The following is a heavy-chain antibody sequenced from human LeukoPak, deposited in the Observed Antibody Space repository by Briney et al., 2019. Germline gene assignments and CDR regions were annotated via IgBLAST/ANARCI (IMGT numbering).Heavy chain of an antibody. Sequence: ASVKVSCKASGYTFTSYGISWVRQAPGQGLEWMGWISAYNGNTNYAQKLQGRVTMTTDTSTSTAYMELRSLRSDDTAVYYCARDAWYSGYEAELVLGWFDLWGQGTLVTVSS. J-gene: IGHJ5*02. CDR1: GYTFTSYG. D-gene: IGHD5-12*01. V-gene: IGHV1-18*04. CDR3: ARDAWYSGYEAELVLGWFDL. CDR2: ISAYNGNT.